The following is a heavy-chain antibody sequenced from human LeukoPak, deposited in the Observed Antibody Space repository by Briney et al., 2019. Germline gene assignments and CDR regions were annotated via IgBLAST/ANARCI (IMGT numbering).Heavy chain of an antibody. Sequence: PGGSLRLSCAASGFTFSSYSMNWVRRAPGKGLEWVSSISSSSSYIYYADSVKGRFTISRDNAKNSLYLQMNSLRAEDTAVYYCARLAYCGGDCPFGGMDVWGQGTTVTVSS. CDR3: ARLAYCGGDCPFGGMDV. V-gene: IGHV3-21*01. CDR2: ISSSSSYI. CDR1: GFTFSSYS. J-gene: IGHJ6*02. D-gene: IGHD2-21*02.